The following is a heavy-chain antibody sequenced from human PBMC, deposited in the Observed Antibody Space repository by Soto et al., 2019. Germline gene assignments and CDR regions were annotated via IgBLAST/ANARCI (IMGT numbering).Heavy chain of an antibody. V-gene: IGHV3-30*18. J-gene: IGHJ4*02. Sequence: GGSLRLSCAASGFTFSSYGMHWVRQAPGKGLEWVAVISYDGSDKYYADSVKGRFTISRDNSKDTLYRQINSLRAEDTAVYYCAKDDGHCSGGSCYTLVNYWGQGTLVTVSS. CDR1: GFTFSSYG. CDR2: ISYDGSDK. CDR3: AKDDGHCSGGSCYTLVNY. D-gene: IGHD2-15*01.